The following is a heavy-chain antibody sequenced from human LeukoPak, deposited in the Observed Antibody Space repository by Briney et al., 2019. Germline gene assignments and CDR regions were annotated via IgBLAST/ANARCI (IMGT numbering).Heavy chain of an antibody. Sequence: GRSLRLSCAASGFTFDDYAMHWVRQAPGKGLEWVSGISWNSGSIGYADSVKGRFTISRDNAKNSLYLQMNSLRAEDTALYYCAKDSRSSGWLHFDYWGQGTLVTVSP. J-gene: IGHJ4*02. V-gene: IGHV3-9*01. D-gene: IGHD6-19*01. CDR3: AKDSRSSGWLHFDY. CDR2: ISWNSGSI. CDR1: GFTFDDYA.